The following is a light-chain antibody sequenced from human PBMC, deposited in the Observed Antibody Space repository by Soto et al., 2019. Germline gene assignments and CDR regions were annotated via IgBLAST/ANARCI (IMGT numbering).Light chain of an antibody. CDR3: QQRSNLIT. V-gene: IGKV3-11*01. Sequence: SPATLSLSPGESATLSCRASQSVSSYLAWYQQKPGQAPRLLIYDASNRATDIPARFSGSGSGTDSTLTISSLEPEDFAVYYCQQRSNLITFGQGTRLEIK. CDR1: QSVSSY. J-gene: IGKJ5*01. CDR2: DAS.